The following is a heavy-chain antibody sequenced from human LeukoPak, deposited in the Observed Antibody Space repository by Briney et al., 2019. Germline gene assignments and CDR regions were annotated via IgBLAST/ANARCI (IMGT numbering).Heavy chain of an antibody. D-gene: IGHD3-22*01. CDR2: ISASGGET. V-gene: IGHV3-23*01. Sequence: GGSLRLSCPASGFTFSSYAMTWVRQAPGKGLEWVSAISASGGETYYADSVKGRFTISRDNSKNTLYLHMSSPRAEDTAVYFCAKRPRDTSGYYLGAFDGWGLGTTVTVSS. J-gene: IGHJ3*01. CDR3: AKRPRDTSGYYLGAFDG. CDR1: GFTFSSYA.